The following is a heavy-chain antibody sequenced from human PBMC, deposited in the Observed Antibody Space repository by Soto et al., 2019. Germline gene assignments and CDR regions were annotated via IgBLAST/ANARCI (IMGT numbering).Heavy chain of an antibody. CDR1: GFTFSNAW. CDR2: IKSKTDGGTT. Sequence: GGSLRLCCAASGFTFSNAWMSWVRQAPGKGLEWVGRIKSKTDGGTTDYAAPVKGRFTISRDDSKNTLYLQMNSLKTEDTAVYYCTTLNDYGHSSNDYWGQGTLVTVSS. CDR3: TTLNDYGHSSNDY. J-gene: IGHJ4*02. V-gene: IGHV3-15*01. D-gene: IGHD4-17*01.